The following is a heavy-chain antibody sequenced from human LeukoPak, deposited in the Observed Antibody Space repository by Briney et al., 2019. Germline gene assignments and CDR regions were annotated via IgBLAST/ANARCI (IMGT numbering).Heavy chain of an antibody. Sequence: GGSLRLSCAASGFIFSHYGMHWVRQAPGKGLEWVAVIQNDASTENFADSVKGRFTISRDNSKNTVFLQMNSLRVEDTAVYYCAAVSTKTYYYGLDVWGQGTTVTVSS. CDR3: AAVSTKTYYYGLDV. D-gene: IGHD4-17*01. CDR1: GFIFSHYG. J-gene: IGHJ6*02. V-gene: IGHV3-33*05. CDR2: IQNDASTE.